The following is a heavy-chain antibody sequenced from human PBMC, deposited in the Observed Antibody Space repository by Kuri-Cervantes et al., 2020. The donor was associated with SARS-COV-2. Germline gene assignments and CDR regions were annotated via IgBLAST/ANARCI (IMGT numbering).Heavy chain of an antibody. J-gene: IGHJ4*02. CDR3: ARGPERTNIAAAGLLFDY. CDR1: GFTFSSYS. Sequence: GESLKISCAASGFTFSSYSMNWVRQAPGKGLEWVSSISSSSSYIYYADSVKGRFTISRDNAQNSLYLQMNSLRAEDTAVYYCARGPERTNIAAAGLLFDYWGQGTLVTVSS. D-gene: IGHD6-13*01. CDR2: ISSSSSYI. V-gene: IGHV3-21*04.